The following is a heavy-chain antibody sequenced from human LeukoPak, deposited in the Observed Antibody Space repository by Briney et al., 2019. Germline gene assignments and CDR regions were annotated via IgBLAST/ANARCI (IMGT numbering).Heavy chain of an antibody. V-gene: IGHV3-23*01. CDR1: GFTFSSYA. CDR3: AKELEDRPGFLGIDY. CDR2: ISGSGGST. D-gene: IGHD3-3*01. Sequence: GGSLRLSCAASGFTFSSYAMSWVRQAPGKGLEWVSAISGSGGSTYYAGSVKGRFTISRDNSKNTLYLQMNSLRAEDTAVYYCAKELEDRPGFLGIDYWGQGTLVTVSS. J-gene: IGHJ4*02.